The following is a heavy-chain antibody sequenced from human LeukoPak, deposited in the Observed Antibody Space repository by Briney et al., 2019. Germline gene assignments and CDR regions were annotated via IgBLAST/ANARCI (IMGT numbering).Heavy chain of an antibody. CDR2: IRYDGSNK. D-gene: IGHD1-26*01. J-gene: IGHJ4*02. Sequence: GGSLRLSCAASGFTFSSYGMHWVRQAPGKGLEWVAFIRYDGSNKYYADSVKGRFTISRDNSKNTLYLQMNSLRAEDTAVYYCAKDPNSGSYGKDFDFWGQGTLVTVSS. CDR3: AKDPNSGSYGKDFDF. CDR1: GFTFSSYG. V-gene: IGHV3-30*02.